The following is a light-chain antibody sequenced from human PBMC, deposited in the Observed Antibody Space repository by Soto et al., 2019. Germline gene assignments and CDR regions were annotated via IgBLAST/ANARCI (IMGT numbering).Light chain of an antibody. J-gene: IGKJ1*01. CDR2: GAS. CDR3: QQFAASPRT. V-gene: IGKV3-15*01. Sequence: EVVMTQSPATLSVSLGERATLSSRASQSVNSKLAWYQQKPGQAPRLLIYGASTRATGIPARFSGSGSGTEFTLTISSLQSGDFAVYYCQQFAASPRTFGQGTKVDIK. CDR1: QSVNSK.